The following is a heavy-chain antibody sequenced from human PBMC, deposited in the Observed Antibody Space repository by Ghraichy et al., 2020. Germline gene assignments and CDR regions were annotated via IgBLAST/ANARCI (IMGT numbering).Heavy chain of an antibody. Sequence: SETLSLTCSVSGGSISSGGYYWSWIRQHPGKGLEWIGYIYYSGSTYNNPSLKSRVTISVDTSKNQFSLKLSSVTAADTAVYYCARASTVTREFDYWGQGTLVTVSS. J-gene: IGHJ4*02. D-gene: IGHD4-17*01. CDR1: GGSISSGGYY. CDR3: ARASTVTREFDY. CDR2: IYYSGST. V-gene: IGHV4-31*03.